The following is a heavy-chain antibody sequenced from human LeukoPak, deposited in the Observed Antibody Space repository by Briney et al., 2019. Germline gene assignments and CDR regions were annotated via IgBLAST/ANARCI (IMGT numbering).Heavy chain of an antibody. Sequence: GGSLRLSCAASGFTFSSYGMHWVRQAPGKGLEWVAVISYDGSNKYYADSVKGRFTISRDNSKNTLYLQMNSLRAEDTAVYYCAKVYMRGAFDIWGQGTMVTVSS. CDR3: AKVYMRGAFDI. J-gene: IGHJ3*02. CDR1: GFTFSSYG. CDR2: ISYDGSNK. V-gene: IGHV3-30*18.